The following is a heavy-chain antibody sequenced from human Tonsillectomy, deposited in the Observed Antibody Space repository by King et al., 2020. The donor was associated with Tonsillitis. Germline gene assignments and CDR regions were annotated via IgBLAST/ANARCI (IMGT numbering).Heavy chain of an antibody. J-gene: IGHJ6*02. V-gene: IGHV4-30-4*01. D-gene: IGHD6-19*01. CDR3: ARTEGYGSGWYGWGQYGMDV. CDR1: GGSISSGDYY. Sequence: QLQESGPGLVKPSQTLSLTCTVSGGSISSGDYYWSWIRQPPGKGLEWIGYIYNSGSTYYSPSLKSRVTISVDTSKNQFSLNLSSVTAPDTAVYYCARTEGYGSGWYGWGQYGMDVWGQGTTVTVSS. CDR2: IYNSGST.